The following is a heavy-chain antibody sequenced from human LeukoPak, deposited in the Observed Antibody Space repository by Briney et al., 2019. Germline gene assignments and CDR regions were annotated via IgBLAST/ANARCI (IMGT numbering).Heavy chain of an antibody. CDR2: IYYCGRT. CDR3: ARRRMGGWYAIDY. Sequence: SETLSLTCAVSGGSISSYYWSWIRQPPGKGLEWIGYIYYCGRTKYNPSLKSRHTISVDTYKNQFSLKLSSVTAADTAVYYCARRRMGGWYAIDYWGQGTLVTVSS. V-gene: IGHV4-59*08. CDR1: GGSISSYY. J-gene: IGHJ4*02. D-gene: IGHD6-19*01.